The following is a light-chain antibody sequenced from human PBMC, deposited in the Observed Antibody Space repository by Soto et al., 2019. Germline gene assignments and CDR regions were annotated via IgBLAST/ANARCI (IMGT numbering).Light chain of an antibody. Sequence: QSVLTQPASVSGSPGQSITISCTGTSSDVGGHNYVSWYQQHPGKAPKLLIYEVSNRPSGVSNRFSGSKSGNTASLTISGLEAEDEADYYCTSYTSSSTWVFGGGTKLTV. CDR2: EVS. CDR1: SSDVGGHNY. CDR3: TSYTSSSTWV. V-gene: IGLV2-14*01. J-gene: IGLJ3*02.